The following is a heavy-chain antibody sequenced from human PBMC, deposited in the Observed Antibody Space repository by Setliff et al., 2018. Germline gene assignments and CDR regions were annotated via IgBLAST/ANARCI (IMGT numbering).Heavy chain of an antibody. CDR1: GDFISSYY. Sequence: PSETLSLTCTLSGDFISSYYWSWIRQPPGKGLEWIGYIYYSGSTYYNPSLKSRVTISVDTSKNQFSLKLSSVTAADTALYYCTVYNTGSSKDHYWGQGTPVTVSS. D-gene: IGHD2-8*02. V-gene: IGHV4-59*03. J-gene: IGHJ4*02. CDR2: IYYSGST. CDR3: TVYNTGSSKDHY.